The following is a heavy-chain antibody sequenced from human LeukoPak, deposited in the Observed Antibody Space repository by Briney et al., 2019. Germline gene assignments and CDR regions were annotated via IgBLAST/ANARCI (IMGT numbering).Heavy chain of an antibody. CDR2: INAGNGNT. CDR3: ARISPGYYDSSGYYPTAYYFDY. D-gene: IGHD3-22*01. V-gene: IGHV1-3*01. Sequence: ASVKVSCKASGYTFTSYAMHWVRQAPGQRLEWMGWINAGNGNTKYSQKFQGRVTITRDTSASTAYMELSSLRSEDTAVYYCARISPGYYDSSGYYPTAYYFDYWGQGTLATVSS. CDR1: GYTFTSYA. J-gene: IGHJ4*02.